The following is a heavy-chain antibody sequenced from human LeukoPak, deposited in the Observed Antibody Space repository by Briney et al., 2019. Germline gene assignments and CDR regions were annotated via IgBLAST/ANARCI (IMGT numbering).Heavy chain of an antibody. CDR1: GGTFSSYA. J-gene: IGHJ4*02. V-gene: IGHV1-69*06. D-gene: IGHD4-11*01. CDR3: ARDASYSTPFYY. CDR2: IIPIFGTA. Sequence: SVKVSCKASGGTFSSYAISWVRQAPGQGLEWMGGIIPIFGTANYAQKFQGRVTITADKSTSTAYMELSSLRSEDTAVYYCARDASYSTPFYYWGQGTLVTVSS.